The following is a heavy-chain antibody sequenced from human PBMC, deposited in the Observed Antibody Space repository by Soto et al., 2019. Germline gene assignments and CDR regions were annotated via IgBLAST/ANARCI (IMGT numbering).Heavy chain of an antibody. CDR2: IYYSGST. D-gene: IGHD3-16*01. J-gene: IGHJ5*02. Sequence: QVQLQESGPGLVKPSQTLSLTCTVSGGSISSGGYYWSWIRQHPGKGLEWIGYIYYSGSTYYNPSLKSRVTIAEDTAKNRFSLNVSSVTAADPAVYYCARGSTSNCFAPWAQGTLFPVSP. CDR1: GGSISSGGYY. V-gene: IGHV4-31*03. CDR3: ARGSTSNCFAP.